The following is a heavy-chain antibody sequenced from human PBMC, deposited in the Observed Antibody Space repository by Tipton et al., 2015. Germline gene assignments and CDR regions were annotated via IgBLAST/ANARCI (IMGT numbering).Heavy chain of an antibody. CDR2: ISTEGTT. J-gene: IGHJ6*02. D-gene: IGHD1-1*01. CDR1: GFSVRGND. V-gene: IGHV3-53*01. Sequence: SLRLSCAASGFSVRGNDMRWVRPAPGPGLEWVSFISTEGTTIYADSVKGRFTISRDNALNSLYLQMNSLRDEDTAVYYCARDYMEGSMDVWGQGTTVTVSS. CDR3: ARDYMEGSMDV.